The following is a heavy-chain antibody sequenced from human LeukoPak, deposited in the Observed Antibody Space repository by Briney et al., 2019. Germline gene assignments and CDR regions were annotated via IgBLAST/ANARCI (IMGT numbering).Heavy chain of an antibody. D-gene: IGHD6-19*01. CDR3: ARAPSSGWSYYFGY. V-gene: IGHV3-30-3*01. CDR1: GFTFSSYA. J-gene: IGHJ4*02. CDR2: ISYDGSNK. Sequence: PGRSLRLSCAASGFTFSSYAMHWVRQAPGKGLEWVAVISYDGSNKYYADSVKGRFTISRDNSKNTLYLQMNSLRAEDTAAYYCARAPSSGWSYYFGYWGQGTLVTVSS.